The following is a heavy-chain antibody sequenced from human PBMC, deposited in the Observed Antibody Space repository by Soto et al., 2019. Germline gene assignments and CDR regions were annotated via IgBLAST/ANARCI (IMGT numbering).Heavy chain of an antibody. V-gene: IGHV1-2*04. CDR1: GYTFTGYY. CDR3: ARDLLGAIDYYYYGMDV. J-gene: IGHJ6*02. D-gene: IGHD1-26*01. Sequence: QVQLVQSGAEVKKPGASVKVSCKASGYTFTGYYMHWVRQAPGQGLEWMGWINPNSGGTNYAQKFQGWVPMTRDTSISTAYMELSRLRSDDTAVYYCARDLLGAIDYYYYGMDVWGQGTTVTVSS. CDR2: INPNSGGT.